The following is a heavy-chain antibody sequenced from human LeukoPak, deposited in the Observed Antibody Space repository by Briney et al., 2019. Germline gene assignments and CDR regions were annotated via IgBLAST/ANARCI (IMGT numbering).Heavy chain of an antibody. D-gene: IGHD6-19*01. Sequence: SETLSLTCTVSGGSISSYYWSWIRQPAGKGLEWIGRIYTSGSTNYNPSLKSRVTMPVDTSKNQFSLKLSSVTAADTAVYYCARDPRYSSGWYYFDYWGQGTLVTVSS. CDR1: GGSISSYY. V-gene: IGHV4-4*07. CDR3: ARDPRYSSGWYYFDY. CDR2: IYTSGST. J-gene: IGHJ4*02.